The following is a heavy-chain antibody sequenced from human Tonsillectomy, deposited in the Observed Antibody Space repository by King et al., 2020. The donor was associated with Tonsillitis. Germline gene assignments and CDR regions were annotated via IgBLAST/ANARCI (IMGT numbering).Heavy chain of an antibody. J-gene: IGHJ4*02. CDR1: GYSFTTYW. Sequence: QLVQSGAEVKKPGESLKISCKGSGYSFTTYWIGWVRQMPGKGLEWRGIIYVGDSDTTYSPSFQGQVTISADKSISTAYLQWSSLKASDTAMYYCARRYATDHYYFDYWGQGTLVTVSS. D-gene: IGHD2-2*01. V-gene: IGHV5-51*01. CDR3: ARRYATDHYYFDY. CDR2: IYVGDSDT.